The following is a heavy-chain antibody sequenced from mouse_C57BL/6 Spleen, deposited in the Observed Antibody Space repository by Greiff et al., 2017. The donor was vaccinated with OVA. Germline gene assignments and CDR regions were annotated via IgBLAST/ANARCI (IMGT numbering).Heavy chain of an antibody. CDR1: GYAFSSSW. V-gene: IGHV1-82*01. CDR3: ARNYYGSYYFDY. J-gene: IGHJ2*01. CDR2: IYPGDGDT. Sequence: QVQLKQSGPELVKPGASVKISCKASGYAFSSSWMNWVKQRPGKGLEWIGRIYPGDGDTNYNGKFKGKATLTADKSSSTAYMQLSSLTSEDSAVYFCARNYYGSYYFDYWGQGTTRTVSS. D-gene: IGHD1-1*01.